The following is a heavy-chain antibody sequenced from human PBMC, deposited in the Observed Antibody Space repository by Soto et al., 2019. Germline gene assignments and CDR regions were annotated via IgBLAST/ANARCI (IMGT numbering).Heavy chain of an antibody. CDR1: GGTFSSYA. D-gene: IGHD5-12*01. CDR3: ARYGYNLGEYFQH. CDR2: IIPIFGTA. J-gene: IGHJ1*01. Sequence: SVKVSCKASGGTFSSYAISWVRQAPGQGLELMGGIIPIFGTANYAQKFQGRVTITADESTSTAYMELSSLRSEDTAVYYCARYGYNLGEYFQHWGQGTLVTVYS. V-gene: IGHV1-69*13.